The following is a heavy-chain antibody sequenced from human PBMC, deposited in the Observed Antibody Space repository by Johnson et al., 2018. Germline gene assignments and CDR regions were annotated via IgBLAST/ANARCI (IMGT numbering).Heavy chain of an antibody. CDR1: GFIFINYN. V-gene: IGHV3-21*06. CDR3: VRDTLEPFGMDV. D-gene: IGHD1-1*01. Sequence: EVQLVESGGGLVKPGGSLRLSCSASGFIFINYNMNWVRQAPGKGLELVSSISSGSGYIDYSASVKGRFTISRDNGKNELELQMVGLRAEDTAVYYFVRDTLEPFGMDVWGQGTTVIVSS. J-gene: IGHJ6*02. CDR2: ISSGSGYI.